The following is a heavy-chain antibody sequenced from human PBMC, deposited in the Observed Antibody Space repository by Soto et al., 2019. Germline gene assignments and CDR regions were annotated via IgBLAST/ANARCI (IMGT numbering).Heavy chain of an antibody. CDR2: FHWNGDK. V-gene: IGHV2-5*01. Sequence: SGPTLVNPTQTLTLTCTFSGFSLRNSGVGVGWIRQPPGKALECLAIFHWNGDKRYSPSLKNRLTITKDTSKSQVVLIMTNMDPVDTATYYCARTMVRAGEMDVWGQGTTVTVSS. CDR1: GFSLRNSGVG. D-gene: IGHD3-10*01. J-gene: IGHJ6*02. CDR3: ARTMVRAGEMDV.